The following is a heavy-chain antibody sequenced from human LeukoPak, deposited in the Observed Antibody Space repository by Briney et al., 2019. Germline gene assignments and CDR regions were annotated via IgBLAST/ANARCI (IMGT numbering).Heavy chain of an antibody. J-gene: IGHJ6*03. CDR3: ARGRGSGSYYYYYYYMDV. Sequence: PSETLSLTCAVYGGSFSGYYWSWIRQPPGKGLEWIGEINHSGSTNYNPSLKSRVTISVDTSKNQFSLELSSVTAADTAVYYCARGRGSGSYYYYYYYMDVWGKGTTVTVSS. V-gene: IGHV4-34*01. CDR2: INHSGST. D-gene: IGHD3-10*01. CDR1: GGSFSGYY.